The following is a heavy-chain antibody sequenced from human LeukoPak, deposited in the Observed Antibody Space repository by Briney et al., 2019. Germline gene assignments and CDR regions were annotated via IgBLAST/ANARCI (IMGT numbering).Heavy chain of an antibody. CDR2: IYYSGST. CDR3: AREKDYYDSSGYSPRAFDI. V-gene: IGHV4-59*01. D-gene: IGHD3-22*01. J-gene: IGHJ3*02. Sequence: SETLSLTCTVSGGSISSYYWSWIRQPPGKELEWIGYIYYSGSTNYNPSLKSRVTISVDTSKNQFSLKLSSVTAADTAVYYCAREKDYYDSSGYSPRAFDIWGQGTMVTGSS. CDR1: GGSISSYY.